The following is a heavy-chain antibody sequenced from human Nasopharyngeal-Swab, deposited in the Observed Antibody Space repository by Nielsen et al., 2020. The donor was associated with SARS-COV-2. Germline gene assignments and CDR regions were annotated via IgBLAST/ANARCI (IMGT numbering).Heavy chain of an antibody. CDR2: IYYSGST. CDR1: GGSISSYY. J-gene: IGHJ4*02. CDR3: ARDIPLKQQLAD. Sequence: SETLSLTCTVSGGSISSYYWSWIRQPPGKGLEWIGYIYYSGSTNYNPSLKSRVTISVDTSKNQFSLKLSSVTAADTAVYYCARDIPLKQQLADWGQGTLVTVSS. D-gene: IGHD6-13*01. V-gene: IGHV4-59*12.